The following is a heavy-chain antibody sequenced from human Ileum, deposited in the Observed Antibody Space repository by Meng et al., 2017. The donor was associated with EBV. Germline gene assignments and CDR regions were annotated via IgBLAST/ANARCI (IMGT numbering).Heavy chain of an antibody. V-gene: IGHV4-34*12. CDR2: IIHGGSP. J-gene: IGHJ4*02. CDR3: ARRPTGIDY. Sequence: QGHLTEWGAVLLKPSETLSLPCAVNGGSLSGAYWNWIRQPPGKGLEWIGEIIHGGSPSYNPSLKSRVTISIDTSKNQLSLMLSSVTAADTAVYYCARRPTGIDYWGQGTLVTVSS. D-gene: IGHD2-8*02. CDR1: GGSLSGAY.